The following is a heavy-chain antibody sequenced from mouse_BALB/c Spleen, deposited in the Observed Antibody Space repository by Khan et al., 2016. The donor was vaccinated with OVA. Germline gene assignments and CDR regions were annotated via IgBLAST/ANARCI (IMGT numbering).Heavy chain of an antibody. CDR3: SRSYRSDFDY. D-gene: IGHD1-1*01. Sequence: EVQLQESGPELVKPGASVKISCKASGYSFTGYFMNWVMQSHGKSLEWIGRINPHIGETFYNPKFKGKATLTVDESSSTAHMELRSLSSGDAAVYYCSRSYRSDFDYWGQGTTLTVSS. CDR1: GYSFTGYF. V-gene: IGHV1-20*02. CDR2: INPHIGET. J-gene: IGHJ2*01.